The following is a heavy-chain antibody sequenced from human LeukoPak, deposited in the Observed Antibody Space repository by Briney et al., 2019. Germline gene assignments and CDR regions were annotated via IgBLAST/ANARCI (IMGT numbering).Heavy chain of an antibody. CDR3: ARWDGYNFPSDY. D-gene: IGHD5-24*01. Sequence: GGSLRLSFAASGFTFSSYSMNWVRQAPGKGLEWVSSISSSSSYIYYADSVKGRFTISRDNAKNSLYLQMKSLRAEDTAVYYCARWDGYNFPSDYWGQGTLVTVSS. J-gene: IGHJ4*02. CDR1: GFTFSSYS. CDR2: ISSSSSYI. V-gene: IGHV3-21*01.